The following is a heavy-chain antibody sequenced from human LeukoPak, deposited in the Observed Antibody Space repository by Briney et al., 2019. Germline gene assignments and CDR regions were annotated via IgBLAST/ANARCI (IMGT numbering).Heavy chain of an antibody. D-gene: IGHD4-17*01. J-gene: IGHJ6*03. CDR1: GYTLTSYA. CDR2: INAGNGNT. CDR3: ARTTVTYSYYYYYYMDV. V-gene: IGHV1-3*03. Sequence: ASVKVSCKASGYTLTSYAMHWVRQAPGQRLEWMGWINAGNGNTKYSQEFQGRVAITRDTSASTAYMELSSLRSEDMAVYYCARTTVTYSYYYYYYMDVWGKGTTVTISS.